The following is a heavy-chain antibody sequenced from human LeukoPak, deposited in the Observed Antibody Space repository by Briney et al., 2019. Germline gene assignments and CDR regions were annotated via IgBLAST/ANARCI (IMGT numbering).Heavy chain of an antibody. CDR3: ATIQKAAAGNGYYYGMDV. CDR2: FDPEDGET. CDR1: GYTLTELS. V-gene: IGHV1-24*01. J-gene: IGHJ6*02. Sequence: ASVKVSCKVSGYTLTELSMHWVRQAPGKGLEWMGGFDPEDGETIYAQKFQGRVTMTEDTSTDTAYMELSSLRSEDTAVYYCATIQKAAAGNGYYYGMDVWGQGSTVTVSS. D-gene: IGHD6-13*01.